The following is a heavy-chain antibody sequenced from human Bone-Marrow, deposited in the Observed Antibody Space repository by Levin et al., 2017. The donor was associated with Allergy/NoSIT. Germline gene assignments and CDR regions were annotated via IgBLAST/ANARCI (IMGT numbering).Heavy chain of an antibody. J-gene: IGHJ4*02. CDR2: IRPNSERT. V-gene: IGHV3-23*01. D-gene: IGHD6-13*01. CDR3: AREQGASGWYTVDF. CDR1: GFTFGNHA. Sequence: GGSLRLSCAASGFTFGNHAMTWVRHAPGKGLEWVSTIRPNSERTYFADSVKGRFTVSRDDSMNMLYLQMNSLRVDDAAVYYCAREQGASGWYTVDFWGQGTLVTVSS.